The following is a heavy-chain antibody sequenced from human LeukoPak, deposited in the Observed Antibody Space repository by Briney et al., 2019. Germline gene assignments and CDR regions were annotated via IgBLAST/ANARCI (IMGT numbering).Heavy chain of an antibody. D-gene: IGHD2-2*03. J-gene: IGHJ4*02. V-gene: IGHV4-39*01. CDR1: GGSISSSSYY. CDR2: SYYSGST. CDR3: ARHSFGYCSSTSCYMPDY. Sequence: SETLSLTCTVSGGSISSSSYYWGWIRQPPGKGLEWIGSSYYSGSTYYNPSLKSRVTISVDTSKNQFSLKLSSVTAADTAVYYCARHSFGYCSSTSCYMPDYWGQGTLVTVSS.